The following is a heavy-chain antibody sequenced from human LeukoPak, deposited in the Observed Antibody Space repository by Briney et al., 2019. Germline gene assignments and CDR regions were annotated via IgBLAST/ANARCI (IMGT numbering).Heavy chain of an antibody. CDR2: VNPHSGGT. J-gene: IGHJ4*02. CDR3: ARSRIAAAGTQTFDY. V-gene: IGHV1-18*04. CDR1: GYTFTDYY. D-gene: IGHD6-13*01. Sequence: ASVKVSCKASGYTFTDYYIHWVRQAPGHGLEWMGWVNPHSGGTNYAQKLQGRVTMTTDTSTSTAYMELRSLRSDDTAVYYCARSRIAAAGTQTFDYWGQGTLVTVSS.